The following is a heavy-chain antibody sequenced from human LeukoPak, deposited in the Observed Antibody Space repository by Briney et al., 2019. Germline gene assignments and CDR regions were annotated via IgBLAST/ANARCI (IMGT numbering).Heavy chain of an antibody. J-gene: IGHJ3*01. Sequence: SSETLSLTCSVSVVSMNGYYWSWLRQSAGNRLEWVGHVDSSGNTNYNPSLESRVTMSVDTSKKQFSLKLTSVTAADMAVYFCARQFLVGPTFHAFDLWGQGTRVTVSS. CDR3: ARQFLVGPTFHAFDL. V-gene: IGHV4-4*07. CDR2: VDSSGNT. CDR1: VVSMNGYY. D-gene: IGHD1-26*01.